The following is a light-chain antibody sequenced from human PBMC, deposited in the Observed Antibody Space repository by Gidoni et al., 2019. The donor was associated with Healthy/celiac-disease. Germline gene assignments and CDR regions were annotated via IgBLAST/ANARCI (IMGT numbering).Light chain of an antibody. CDR3: QKYNSAPPT. V-gene: IGKV1-27*01. J-gene: IGKJ1*01. Sequence: DIQMTQSPSSLSASVGDRVTITCRASPGISNYLAWYQQKPGKVPKLLIYAASTLQSGVPSRFSGSGSGTDFTLTISSLQPEDVATYYCQKYNSAPPTFGQGTKVEIK. CDR1: PGISNY. CDR2: AAS.